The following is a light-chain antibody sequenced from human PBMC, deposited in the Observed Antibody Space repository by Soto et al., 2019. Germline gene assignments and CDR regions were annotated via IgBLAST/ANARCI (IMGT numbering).Light chain of an antibody. CDR1: QSVSSQF. V-gene: IGKV3-20*01. CDR3: QQYGNPPT. J-gene: IGKJ4*01. Sequence: EIVLTQSPGTLSLSPGERATLSCRASQSVSSQFLVWYQQKPGQGPRLLIYGASSRATGIPDRFSGSGSGTDFTLTISRLEPEDFVVYYCQQYGNPPTFGGGTKVEIK. CDR2: GAS.